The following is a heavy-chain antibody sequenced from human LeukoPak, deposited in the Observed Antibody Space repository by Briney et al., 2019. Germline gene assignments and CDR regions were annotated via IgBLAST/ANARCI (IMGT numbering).Heavy chain of an antibody. J-gene: IGHJ4*02. CDR3: ARVVSGYRHFDY. D-gene: IGHD5-12*01. Sequence: PGGSLRLSCAASGFTVSSNYMSWVRQAPGKGLEWVSVIYSGGSTYYADSVKGRFTISRDTSKNTLYLQMNSLRVEDTAVYYCARVVSGYRHFDYWGREPWSPSPQ. V-gene: IGHV3-53*01. CDR2: IYSGGST. CDR1: GFTVSSNY.